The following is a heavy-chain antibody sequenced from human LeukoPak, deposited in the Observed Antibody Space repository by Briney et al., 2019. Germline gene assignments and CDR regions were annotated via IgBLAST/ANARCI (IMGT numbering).Heavy chain of an antibody. V-gene: IGHV4-34*01. J-gene: IGHJ6*02. CDR1: GGSFSGYY. D-gene: IGHD5-12*01. CDR2: INHSGST. Sequence: PSETLSLTCAVYGGSFSGYYWSWIRQPPGKGLEWIGEINHSGSTNYNPSLKSRVTISVDTSKNQFSLKLSSVTAADTAVYYCARRPIVAKTLYYYYGMDVWGQGTTVTVSS. CDR3: ARRPIVAKTLYYYYGMDV.